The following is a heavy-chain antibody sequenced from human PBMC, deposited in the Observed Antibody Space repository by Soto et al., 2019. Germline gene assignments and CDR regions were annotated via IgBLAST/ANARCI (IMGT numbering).Heavy chain of an antibody. CDR1: GFTFSSYA. CDR2: ISGSGGST. V-gene: IGHV3-23*01. D-gene: IGHD5-12*01. Sequence: EVQLLESGGGLVQPGGSLRLSCAASGFTFSSYALSWVRQAPGKGLEWVSAISGSGGSTYYADSVKGRFTISRDNSKNTLYLQMTTQKAEDTAVYYCAKDPDIVATIWGWGQGTLVTVSS. CDR3: AKDPDIVATIWG. J-gene: IGHJ4*02.